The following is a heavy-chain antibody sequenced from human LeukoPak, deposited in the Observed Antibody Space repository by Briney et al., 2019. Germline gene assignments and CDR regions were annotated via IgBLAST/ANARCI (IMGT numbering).Heavy chain of an antibody. CDR2: INHSGST. J-gene: IGHJ6*02. Sequence: SETLSLTCAVYGGSFSGYYWSWIRQPPGKGLEWIGDINHSGSTNYNPSLKSRVTISVDTFKNQFSLKLSSVTAADTAVYYCARDYYYYYGMDVWGQGTTVTVSS. CDR1: GGSFSGYY. CDR3: ARDYYYYYGMDV. V-gene: IGHV4-34*01.